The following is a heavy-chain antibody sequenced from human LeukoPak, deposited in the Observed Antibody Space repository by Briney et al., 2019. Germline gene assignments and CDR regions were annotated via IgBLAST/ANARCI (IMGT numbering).Heavy chain of an antibody. D-gene: IGHD1-26*01. V-gene: IGHV1-2*02. CDR1: GYTFTGYY. CDR2: INPNSGGT. J-gene: IGHJ4*02. Sequence: ASVKVSCKASGYTFTGYYMHWVRQAPGQGLEWMGWINPNSGGTNYAQKFQVRVTMTRDTSISTAYMELSRLRSDDTAVYYCARAAVGATADFDYWGQGTLVTVSS. CDR3: ARAAVGATADFDY.